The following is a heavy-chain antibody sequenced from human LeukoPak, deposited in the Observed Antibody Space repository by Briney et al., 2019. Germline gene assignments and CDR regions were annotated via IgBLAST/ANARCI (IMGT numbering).Heavy chain of an antibody. V-gene: IGHV1-69*13. Sequence: ASVKVSCKASGGTFSSYAISWVRQAPGQGLEWMGGIIPIFGTANYAQKFQGRVTITADESTSTAYMELSSLRSEDTAVYYCATWGRVTPYFDYWGQGTLVTVSS. CDR1: GGTFSSYA. CDR3: ATWGRVTPYFDY. CDR2: IIPIFGTA. J-gene: IGHJ4*02. D-gene: IGHD3-16*01.